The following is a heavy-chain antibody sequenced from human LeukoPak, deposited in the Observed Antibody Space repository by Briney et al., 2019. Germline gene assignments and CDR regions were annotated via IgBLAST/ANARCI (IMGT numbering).Heavy chain of an antibody. CDR3: ARVTPKGYYYDSSGYLPDY. J-gene: IGHJ4*02. D-gene: IGHD3-22*01. CDR2: IYYSGST. Sequence: SETLSLTCTVSGGSISSGGYYWSWIRQHPGKGLEWIGYIYYSGSTYYNPSLKSRVTISVDTSKNQFSLKLSSVTAADTAVYYCARVTPKGYYYDSSGYLPDYWGQGTLVTVSS. V-gene: IGHV4-31*03. CDR1: GGSISSGGYY.